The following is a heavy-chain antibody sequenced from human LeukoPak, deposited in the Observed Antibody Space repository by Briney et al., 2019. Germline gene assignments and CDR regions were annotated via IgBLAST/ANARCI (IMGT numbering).Heavy chain of an antibody. CDR3: AKNRGHCVDGVCHNYYYMDV. Sequence: AGGALRLSCAASGFNFSSYAMTWVRQAPGKGLEWVSTVSGSAGRTDYADSVKGRFTISRDNLKNTLYLQMNGLRAEDTAVYYCAKNRGHCVDGVCHNYYYMDVWGKGTTVTVS. J-gene: IGHJ6*03. CDR2: VSGSAGRT. V-gene: IGHV3-23*01. D-gene: IGHD2-8*02. CDR1: GFNFSSYA.